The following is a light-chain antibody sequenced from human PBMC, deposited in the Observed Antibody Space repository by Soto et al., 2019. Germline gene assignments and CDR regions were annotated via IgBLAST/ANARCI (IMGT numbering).Light chain of an antibody. CDR2: DAS. Sequence: EIVMTQSPAPLSVSPGERATLSCRASQSVSSYLAWYQQKPGQAPRLLIYDASNRATGIPARFSGSGSGTDFTLTISSLEPEDFAVYYCQQRSNWPPTFGQGTRLEIK. CDR3: QQRSNWPPT. J-gene: IGKJ5*01. V-gene: IGKV3-11*01. CDR1: QSVSSY.